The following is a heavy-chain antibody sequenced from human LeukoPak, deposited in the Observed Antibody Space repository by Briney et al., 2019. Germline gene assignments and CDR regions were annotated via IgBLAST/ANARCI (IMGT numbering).Heavy chain of an antibody. D-gene: IGHD6-13*01. CDR1: GGSISSGGYY. V-gene: IGHV4-30-2*01. J-gene: IGHJ4*02. CDR2: IYHSGST. Sequence: PSETLSLTCAVSGGSISSGGYYWGWLRQPPGKGLEWIVYIYHSGSTYYNPSLKSRVTISVDRSKNQFSLKLSSVTAADTAVYYCARLVAATGNFDYWGQGTLVTVSS. CDR3: ARLVAATGNFDY.